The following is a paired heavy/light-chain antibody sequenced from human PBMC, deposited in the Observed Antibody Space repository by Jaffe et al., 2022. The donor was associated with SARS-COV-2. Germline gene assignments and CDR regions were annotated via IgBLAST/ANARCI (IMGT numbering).Light chain of an antibody. V-gene: IGKV3-20*01. CDR1: QSISSHY. CDR3: QQYGSSPYT. Sequence: EIVLTQSPGTLSLSPGERATLSCRASQSISSHYFAWFQQKPGQAPRLLIYAASSRATGIPDRFSGSGSGTDFTLTISRLEPEDFAMYYCQQYGSSPYTFGQGTQLEI. J-gene: IGKJ2*01. CDR2: AAS.
Heavy chain of an antibody. V-gene: IGHV1-69*01. Sequence: QVQLVQSGAEVKKPGSSVKVSCKASGGTFSSFAFSWVRQAPGQGLEWMGGIVPIFGTIKYAQKFQGRVTITADESTSTAYMELSSLRSDDTAVYYCARDRLSGSFDPWGQGTLVTVSS. CDR2: IVPIFGTI. CDR1: GGTFSSFA. J-gene: IGHJ5*02. D-gene: IGHD1-26*01. CDR3: ARDRLSGSFDP.